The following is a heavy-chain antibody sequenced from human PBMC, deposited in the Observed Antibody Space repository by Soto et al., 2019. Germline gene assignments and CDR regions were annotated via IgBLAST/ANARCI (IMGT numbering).Heavy chain of an antibody. Sequence: GESLKISCQSSGSTFSTYWVAWLRQTPVKALEWLGLIYPDDSDTRYNPSSRGQVTSSAEKSSSTIFLQWISLKASDTATYYWARQRRDAPDNCFLCPMDVWGRGTTVTVSS. CDR1: GSTFSTYW. CDR3: ARQRRDAPDNCFLCPMDV. CDR2: IYPDDSDT. D-gene: IGHD2-21*01. V-gene: IGHV5-51*01. J-gene: IGHJ6*02.